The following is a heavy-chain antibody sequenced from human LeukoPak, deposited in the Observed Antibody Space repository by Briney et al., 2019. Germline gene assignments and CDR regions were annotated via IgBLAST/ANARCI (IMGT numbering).Heavy chain of an antibody. CDR3: ARDLRLKELAYCGGHCIDY. V-gene: IGHV3-33*01. J-gene: IGHJ4*02. Sequence: CLSLSCALSGLTPSNYGMGWVRQAPHGGLEWVALIWYDGSNKYYTDSVKGRFTISRDNSKNSLYIQMGSRRAENMAVYYCARDLRLKELAYCGGHCIDYWGQGTLVTVSS. CDR2: IWYDGSNK. D-gene: IGHD2-21*02. CDR1: GLTPSNYG.